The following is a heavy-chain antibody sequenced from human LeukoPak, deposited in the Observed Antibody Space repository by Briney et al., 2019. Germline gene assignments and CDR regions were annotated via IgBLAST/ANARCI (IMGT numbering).Heavy chain of an antibody. CDR1: GGSISSSSYY. J-gene: IGHJ4*02. V-gene: IGHV4-39*07. D-gene: IGHD6-13*01. Sequence: PSETLSLTCTVSGGSISSSSYYWGWIRQPPGKGLEWIGSIYYSGSTYYNPSLKSRVTISVDTSKNQFSLKLSSVTAADTAVYYCARAGEGYSSPFDYWGQGTLVTVSS. CDR2: IYYSGST. CDR3: ARAGEGYSSPFDY.